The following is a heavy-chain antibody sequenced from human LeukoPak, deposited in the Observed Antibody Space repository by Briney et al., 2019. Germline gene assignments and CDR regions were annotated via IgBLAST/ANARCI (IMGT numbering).Heavy chain of an antibody. V-gene: IGHV3-48*04. J-gene: IGHJ4*02. CDR2: ISSSSSTI. Sequence: GGSLRLSCAASGFTFSSYSMNWVRQAPGKGLEWDSYISSSSSTIYYADSVKGRFTISRDNAKNSLYLQMNSLRAEDTAVYYCARDLIPYCGGDCYPSHFDYWGQGTLVTVSS. D-gene: IGHD2-21*02. CDR1: GFTFSSYS. CDR3: ARDLIPYCGGDCYPSHFDY.